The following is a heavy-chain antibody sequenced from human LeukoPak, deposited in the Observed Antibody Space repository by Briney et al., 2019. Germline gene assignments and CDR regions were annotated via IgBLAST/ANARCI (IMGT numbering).Heavy chain of an antibody. V-gene: IGHV4-30-4*01. D-gene: IGHD3-22*01. CDR1: GGSISSGDYY. CDR3: ARADYYDSRCWFDP. J-gene: IGHJ5*02. CDR2: IYYSGST. Sequence: SQTLSLTCTVSGGSISSGDYYWSWIRQPPGKGLGWIGYIYYSGSTYYNPSLKSRVTISVDTSKNQSSLKLSSVTAADTAVYYCARADYYDSRCWFDPWGQGTLVTVSS.